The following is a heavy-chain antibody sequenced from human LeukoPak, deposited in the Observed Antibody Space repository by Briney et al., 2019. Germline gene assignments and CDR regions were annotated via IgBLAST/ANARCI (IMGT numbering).Heavy chain of an antibody. V-gene: IGHV4-59*08. CDR3: ARPHASGYEGCFGY. Sequence: PSETLSLTCTVSGGSISSYYWSWIRQPPGKGLEWIGYIYYSGSTNYNPSLKSRVTISVDTSKNQFSLKLSSVTAADTAVYYCARPHASGYEGCFGYWGQGTLVTVSS. J-gene: IGHJ4*02. CDR1: GGSISSYY. D-gene: IGHD5-12*01. CDR2: IYYSGST.